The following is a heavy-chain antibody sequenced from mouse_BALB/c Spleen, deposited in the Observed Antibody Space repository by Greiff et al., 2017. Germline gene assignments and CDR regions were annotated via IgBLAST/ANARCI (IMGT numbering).Heavy chain of an antibody. J-gene: IGHJ2*01. V-gene: IGHV5-12-2*01. CDR3: ARHQKGFYFDY. CDR1: GFTFSSYT. CDR2: ISNGGGST. Sequence: EVKLVESGGGLVKPGGSLKLSCAASGFTFSSYTMSWVRQTPEKRLEWVAYISNGGGSTYYPDTVKGRFTISRDNAKNTLYLQMSSLKSEDTAMYYCARHQKGFYFDYWGQGTTLTVSS.